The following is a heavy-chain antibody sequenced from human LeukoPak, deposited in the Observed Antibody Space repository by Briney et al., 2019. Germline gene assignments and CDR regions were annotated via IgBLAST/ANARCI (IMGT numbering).Heavy chain of an antibody. D-gene: IGHD3-22*01. V-gene: IGHV4-59*08. CDR1: GGFISSHP. J-gene: IGHJ3*02. CDR2: IYNIGTT. CDR3: VGAKQWLSFDI. Sequence: SETLSLTCTVSGGFISSHPWSWIRQPPGKGLEYIGTIYNIGTTNYNPSLKSRVTVSVDTSKNQLSLKLISVTAADTAVYYCVGAKQWLSFDIWGLGTMVTVSS.